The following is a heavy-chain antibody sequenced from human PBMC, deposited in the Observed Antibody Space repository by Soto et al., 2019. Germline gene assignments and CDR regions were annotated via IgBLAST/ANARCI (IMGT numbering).Heavy chain of an antibody. D-gene: IGHD2-8*01. CDR1: GYTFTTYD. V-gene: IGHV1-18*01. Sequence: QVQLVQSGPEVKKPGASVKVSCETSGYTFTTYDITWVRQAPGQGLEWMGWISTFNGDTKYEEKLQDRVTMTTDTLTATAYMELRSLGSDDTAVYYCARGYCADDICYYFDFWGQGTLVTVSS. CDR2: ISTFNGDT. CDR3: ARGYCADDICYYFDF. J-gene: IGHJ4*02.